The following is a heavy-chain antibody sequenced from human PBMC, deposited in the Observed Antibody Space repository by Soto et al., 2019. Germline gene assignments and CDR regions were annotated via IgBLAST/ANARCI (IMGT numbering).Heavy chain of an antibody. CDR2: VSYDGSIT. J-gene: IGHJ4*02. Sequence: QVQLVESGGGVVQPGRSLRLSCAASGFTFNTYSMHWVRQAPGKGLEWVAVVSYDGSITNNADSVKGRFSISRDNSKSTMYQEMNSLRVEDTAVYYCARGSEGPGVPVAENDYWGQGTLVTVSS. CDR3: ARGSEGPGVPVAENDY. D-gene: IGHD6-19*01. CDR1: GFTFNTYS. V-gene: IGHV3-30-3*01.